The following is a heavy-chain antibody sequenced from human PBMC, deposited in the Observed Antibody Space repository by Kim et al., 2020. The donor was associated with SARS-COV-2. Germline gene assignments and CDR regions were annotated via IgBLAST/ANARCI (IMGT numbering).Heavy chain of an antibody. V-gene: IGHV1-46*01. CDR3: ARDDLGYCSGGSCYTEDGSAFDI. D-gene: IGHD2-15*01. CDR2: INPSGGST. CDR1: GYTFTSYY. J-gene: IGHJ3*02. Sequence: ASVKVSCKASGYTFTSYYMHWVRQAPGQGLEWMGIINPSGGSTSYAQKFQGRVTMTRDTSTSTVYMELSSLRSEDTAVYYCARDDLGYCSGGSCYTEDGSAFDIWGQGTMVTVSS.